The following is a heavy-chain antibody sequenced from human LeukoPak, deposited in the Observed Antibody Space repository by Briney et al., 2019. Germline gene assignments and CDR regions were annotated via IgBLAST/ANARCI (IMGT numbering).Heavy chain of an antibody. J-gene: IGHJ6*02. D-gene: IGHD4-11*01. CDR3: ARHNYLGDYYYYGMDV. V-gene: IGHV5-51*01. CDR1: GYSFTSYW. Sequence: LGESLKISCKGSGYSFTSYWIGWVRQMPGKGLEWMGIIYPGDSDTRYSPSLQGQVTISADKSISTAYLQWSSLKASDTAMYYCARHNYLGDYYYYGMDVWGQGTTVTVSS. CDR2: IYPGDSDT.